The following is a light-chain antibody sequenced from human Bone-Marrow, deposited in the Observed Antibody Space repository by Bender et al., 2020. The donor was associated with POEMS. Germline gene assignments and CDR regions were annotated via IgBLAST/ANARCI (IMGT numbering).Light chain of an antibody. J-gene: IGLJ2*01. CDR2: VNN. V-gene: IGLV1-40*01. CDR1: SSNIGAGYD. CDR3: QSYDSSLSGVV. Sequence: QSVLTQPPSVSGAPGQRVTISCTGSSSNIGAGYDVHWYQQLPGTAPKLLIYVNNNRPSGVPDRFSGSNSGTSASLAITGLQAEDEADYYCQSYDSSLSGVVFGGGTKLTVL.